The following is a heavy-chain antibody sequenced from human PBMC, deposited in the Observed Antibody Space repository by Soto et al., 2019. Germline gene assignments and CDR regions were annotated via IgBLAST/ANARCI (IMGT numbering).Heavy chain of an antibody. CDR2: ISSSSSYI. Sequence: ESGGGLVKPGGSLRLSCAASGFTFSSYSMNWVRQAPGKGLEWVSSISSSSSYIYYADSVKGRFTISRDNAKNSLYLQMNSLRAEDTAVYYCASLLGAAYYYGMDVWGQGTTVTVSS. CDR1: GFTFSSYS. V-gene: IGHV3-21*01. CDR3: ASLLGAAYYYGMDV. D-gene: IGHD3-16*01. J-gene: IGHJ6*02.